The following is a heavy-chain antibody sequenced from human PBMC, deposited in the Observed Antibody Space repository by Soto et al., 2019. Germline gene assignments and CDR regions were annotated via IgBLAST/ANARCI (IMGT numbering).Heavy chain of an antibody. Sequence: GASVKVSCKASGYTFTGYYMHWVRQAPGQGLEWMGWINPNSGGTNYAQKFQGRVTMTRDTSISTAYMELSRLRSDDTAVYYCAKPPITMVRGVISYGMDVWGQGTTVTVSS. D-gene: IGHD3-10*01. CDR3: AKPPITMVRGVISYGMDV. CDR2: INPNSGGT. J-gene: IGHJ6*02. CDR1: GYTFTGYY. V-gene: IGHV1-2*02.